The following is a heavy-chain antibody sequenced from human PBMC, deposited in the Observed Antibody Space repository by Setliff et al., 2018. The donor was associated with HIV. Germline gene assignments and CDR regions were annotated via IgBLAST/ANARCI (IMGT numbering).Heavy chain of an antibody. CDR2: INAGNGNT. V-gene: IGHV1-3*01. CDR3: ARDRRIQPNWPTGVGMDV. J-gene: IGHJ6*02. Sequence: ASVKVSCKASGYTLTNYAMHWVRQAPGQRLEWMGCINAGNGNTKYSQKFQGRVTITRDTSASTAYMELSSLRSEDTAVYYCARDRRIQPNWPTGVGMDVWGQGTTVTVSS. CDR1: GYTLTNYA. D-gene: IGHD5-18*01.